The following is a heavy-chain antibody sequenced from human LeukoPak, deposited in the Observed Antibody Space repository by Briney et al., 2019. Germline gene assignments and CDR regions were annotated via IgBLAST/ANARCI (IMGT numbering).Heavy chain of an antibody. D-gene: IGHD3-10*01. CDR2: IRYDGSNK. CDR3: ANEGVVRGVDDAFDI. V-gene: IGHV3-30*02. CDR1: GFTFSSYG. Sequence: GGSLRLSCAASGFTFSSYGMHWVRQAPGKGLEWVAFIRYDGSNKYYADSVKGRFTISRDNSKNTPYLQMNSLRAEDTAVYCCANEGVVRGVDDAFDIWGQGTMVTVSS. J-gene: IGHJ3*02.